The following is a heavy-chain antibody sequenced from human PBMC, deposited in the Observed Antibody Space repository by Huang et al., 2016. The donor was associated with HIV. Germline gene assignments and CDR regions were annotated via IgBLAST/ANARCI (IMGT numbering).Heavy chain of an antibody. CDR2: ISASGDTT. Sequence: EVQLLESGGGLVQPGGSLRLSCAASGLTFDNSAMTWVRQAPGTGLEWVSVISASGDTTYYADFVKGRFTISRDNSKKTLYLQMNSLRAEDTAVYYCAKAPGWYFIFDNWGQGTLVTVSS. CDR3: AKAPGWYFIFDN. J-gene: IGHJ4*02. D-gene: IGHD6-19*01. V-gene: IGHV3-23*01. CDR1: GLTFDNSA.